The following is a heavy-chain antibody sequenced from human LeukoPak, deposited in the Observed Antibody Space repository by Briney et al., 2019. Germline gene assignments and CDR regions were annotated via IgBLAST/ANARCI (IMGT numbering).Heavy chain of an antibody. CDR2: ISSSSGNT. Sequence: ASVKVSCKASGFTFSSYGISWVRQAPGQGLEWMGWISSSSGNTNYAQKFQDRVTMTTDKSTSTAYMELRSLRSDDTAVYYCVREHPHFGELWNDYWGQGTPVTVSS. J-gene: IGHJ4*02. CDR1: GFTFSSYG. CDR3: VREHPHFGELWNDY. D-gene: IGHD3-10*01. V-gene: IGHV1-18*01.